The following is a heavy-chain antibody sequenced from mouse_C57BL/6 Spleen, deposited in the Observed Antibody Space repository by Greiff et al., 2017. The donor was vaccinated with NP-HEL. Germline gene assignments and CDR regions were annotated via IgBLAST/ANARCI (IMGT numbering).Heavy chain of an antibody. V-gene: IGHV1-61*01. CDR2: IYPSDSET. CDR1: GYTFTSYW. CDR3: ARSATTVVANYAMDY. D-gene: IGHD1-1*01. Sequence: QVQLQQPGAELVRPGSSVKLSCKASGYTFTSYWMDWVKQRPGQGLEWIGNIYPSDSETHYNQKFKDKATLTVDKSSSTAYMQLSSLTSEDSAVYYWARSATTVVANYAMDYWGQGTSVTVSS. J-gene: IGHJ4*01.